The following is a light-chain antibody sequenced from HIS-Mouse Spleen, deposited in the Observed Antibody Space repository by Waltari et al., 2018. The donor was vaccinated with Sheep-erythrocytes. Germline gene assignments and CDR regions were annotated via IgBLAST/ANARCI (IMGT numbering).Light chain of an antibody. J-gene: IGLJ3*02. CDR3: QAWDSSTAWV. V-gene: IGLV2-8*01. CDR1: SSDVGGYNY. CDR2: EVS. Sequence: QSALTQPPSASGSPGQSVTISCTGTSSDVGGYNYVPWYQQHPGKAPKLMIYEVSKRPSGFPDRFSGSKSGNTATLTISGTQAMDEADYYCQAWDSSTAWVFGGGTKLTVL.